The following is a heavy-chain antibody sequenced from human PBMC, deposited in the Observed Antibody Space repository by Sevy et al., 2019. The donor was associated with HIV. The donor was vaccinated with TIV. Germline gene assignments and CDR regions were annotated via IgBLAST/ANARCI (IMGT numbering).Heavy chain of an antibody. Sequence: GGSLRLSCAASGFTFSNYNMDWVRQAPGKGLEWVSYITFSSNTIYYADSVKGRFTISRDNAKKSLYLQMNSLRAEDTAVYYCARHQLRVSATGFDYWAREPWSPSPQ. J-gene: IGHJ4*02. CDR1: GFTFSNYN. CDR2: ITFSSNTI. D-gene: IGHD6-13*01. CDR3: ARHQLRVSATGFDY. V-gene: IGHV3-48*01.